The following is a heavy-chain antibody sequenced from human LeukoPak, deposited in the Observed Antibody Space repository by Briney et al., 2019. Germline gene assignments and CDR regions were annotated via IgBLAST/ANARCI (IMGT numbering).Heavy chain of an antibody. J-gene: IGHJ3*02. CDR3: ATDVSRSSTNPGSDAFDI. CDR1: GYTLTELS. D-gene: IGHD1-26*01. Sequence: VASVKVSCKVSGYTLTELSMHWVRQAPGKGLEWMGGFDPEDGETIYAQKFQGRVTMTEDTSTDTAYMELSSLRSEDTAVYYCATDVSRSSTNPGSDAFDIWGQGTMVTVSS. CDR2: FDPEDGET. V-gene: IGHV1-24*01.